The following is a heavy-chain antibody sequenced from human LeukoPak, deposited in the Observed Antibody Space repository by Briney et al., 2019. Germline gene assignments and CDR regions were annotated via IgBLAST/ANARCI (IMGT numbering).Heavy chain of an antibody. Sequence: SETLSLTCTVSGGSIRSYYWSWIRQPPGKGLEWIGDIYYSGSTNYNPSLKSRVTISVDTSKNQFSLKLSSVTAADTAVYYCARGRIAVAGTKNYFDYWGQGTLVTVSS. CDR3: ARGRIAVAGTKNYFDY. CDR2: IYYSGST. V-gene: IGHV4-59*01. CDR1: GGSIRSYY. J-gene: IGHJ4*02. D-gene: IGHD6-19*01.